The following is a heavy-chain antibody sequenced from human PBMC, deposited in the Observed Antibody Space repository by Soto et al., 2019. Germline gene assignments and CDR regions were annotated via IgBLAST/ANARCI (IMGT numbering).Heavy chain of an antibody. J-gene: IGHJ4*02. V-gene: IGHV1-2*04. CDR1: GYTFTGNY. D-gene: IGHD4-17*01. CDR3: ARASSTVTFFDY. Sequence: ASVEVSCKASGYTFTGNYIRWVRQAPGQGLEWMGWINPNSGGTNYAQKFQGWVTMTRDTSISTAYMELSRLKSDDTAVYYCARASSTVTFFDYWGQGTPVTVSS. CDR2: INPNSGGT.